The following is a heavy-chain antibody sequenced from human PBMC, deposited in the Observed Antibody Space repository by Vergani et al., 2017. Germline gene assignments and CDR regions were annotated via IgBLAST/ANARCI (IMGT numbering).Heavy chain of an antibody. Sequence: QVQLVQSGAEVKKPGSSVKVSCKASGGTFSSCTISWVRQAPGQGLEWMGRIIPILGIANYAQKFQGRVTITADKSTSTAYMELSSLRSEDTAVYYCASGDYDSSATDAFDIWGQGTMVTVSS. V-gene: IGHV1-69*02. D-gene: IGHD3-22*01. CDR3: ASGDYDSSATDAFDI. J-gene: IGHJ3*02. CDR1: GGTFSSCT. CDR2: IIPILGIA.